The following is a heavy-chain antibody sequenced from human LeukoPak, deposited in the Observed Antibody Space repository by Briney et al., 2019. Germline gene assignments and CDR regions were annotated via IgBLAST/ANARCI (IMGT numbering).Heavy chain of an antibody. CDR3: ARGDYYDSSNTFRPFDY. V-gene: IGHV1-24*01. CDR2: FDPEDGET. J-gene: IGHJ4*02. D-gene: IGHD3-22*01. Sequence: ASVKVSCKVSGYTLTELSMHWVRQAPGKGLEWMGGFDPEDGETIYAQKFQGRVTMTEDTSTDTAYMELSSLRSEDTAVYYCARGDYYDSSNTFRPFDYWGQGTLVTVSS. CDR1: GYTLTELS.